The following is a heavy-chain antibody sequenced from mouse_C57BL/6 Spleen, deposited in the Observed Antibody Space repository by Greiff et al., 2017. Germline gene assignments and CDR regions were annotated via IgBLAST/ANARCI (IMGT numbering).Heavy chain of an antibody. CDR1: GYTFTSYW. V-gene: IGHV1-7*01. D-gene: IGHD2-4*01. Sequence: QVQLQQSGAELAKPGASVKLSCKASGYTFTSYWMHWVKQRPGQGLEWIGYINPSSGYTNYNQKFKDKATLTADKSSSTAYMQLSCLTYEDSAVYYCAIYYDYDGDFDYWGQGTTLTVSS. CDR3: AIYYDYDGDFDY. J-gene: IGHJ2*01. CDR2: INPSSGYT.